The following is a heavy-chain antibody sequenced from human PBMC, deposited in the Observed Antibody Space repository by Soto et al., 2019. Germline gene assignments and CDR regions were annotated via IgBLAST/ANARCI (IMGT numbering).Heavy chain of an antibody. CDR3: ACCPYCDFWSGNFTLYYCYGMDV. CDR2: IYYSGST. V-gene: IGHV4-31*03. D-gene: IGHD3-3*01. J-gene: IGHJ6*02. CDR1: GGSISSGGYY. Sequence: QVQLQESGPGLVKPSQTLSLTCTVSGGSISSGGYYWSWIRQHPGKGLEWIGYIYYSGSTYYNPSHRSRVTISVYTSKNQFLLKLSPVTSADTAEYYCACCPYCDFWSGNFTLYYCYGMDVWGQGTTVTASS.